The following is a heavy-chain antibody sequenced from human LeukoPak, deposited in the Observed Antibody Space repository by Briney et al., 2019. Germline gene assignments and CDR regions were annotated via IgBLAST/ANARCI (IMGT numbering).Heavy chain of an antibody. J-gene: IGHJ3*02. CDR2: IWYDGSNK. D-gene: IGHD3-22*01. CDR1: GFTFSSYG. CDR3: ARGYYYDSSGYYESAFDI. Sequence: GRSLRLSCAASGFTFSSYGMHWVRQAPGKGLEWVAVIWYDGSNKYYADSVKGRFTISRDNSKNTLYLQMNSLRAEDTAVYYCARGYYYDSSGYYESAFDIWGQGTMVTVSS. V-gene: IGHV3-33*01.